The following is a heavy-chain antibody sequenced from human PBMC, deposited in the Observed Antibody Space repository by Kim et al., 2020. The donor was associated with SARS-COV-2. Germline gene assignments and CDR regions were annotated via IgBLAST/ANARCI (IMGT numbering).Heavy chain of an antibody. D-gene: IGHD3-22*01. CDR3: EKGTTFYFDSSGYYLNS. V-gene: IGHV3-23*01. Sequence: SVKGRLTISRDNSGNTLFLQMNSLRAEDTAVYYCEKGTTFYFDSSGYYLNSWGQGILVTVSS. J-gene: IGHJ4*02.